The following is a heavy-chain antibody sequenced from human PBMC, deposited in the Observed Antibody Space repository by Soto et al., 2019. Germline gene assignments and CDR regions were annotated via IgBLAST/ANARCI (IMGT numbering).Heavy chain of an antibody. V-gene: IGHV3-21*01. D-gene: IGHD5-12*01. J-gene: IGHJ4*02. Sequence: GGSLRLSCAASGFTFSRYSMNWVRQAPGKGLEWVSSISSSSSYIYYADSVKGRFTISRDNAKNSLYLQMNSLRAEDTAVYYCASHRDGYNLMVYWGQGTLVTVSS. CDR1: GFTFSRYS. CDR2: ISSSSSYI. CDR3: ASHRDGYNLMVY.